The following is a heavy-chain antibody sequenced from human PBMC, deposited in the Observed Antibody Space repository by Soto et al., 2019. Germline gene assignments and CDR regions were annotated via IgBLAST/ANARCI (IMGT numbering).Heavy chain of an antibody. Sequence: ASVKVSCKASGYTFTSYYMHWVRQAPGQGLEWMGIINPSGGSTSYAQKFQGRVTMTRDTSTSTVYMELSSLRSEDTAVYYCASDVTAVNWFDPWGQGTLVPVSS. CDR3: ASDVTAVNWFDP. CDR2: INPSGGST. J-gene: IGHJ5*02. V-gene: IGHV1-46*01. CDR1: GYTFTSYY. D-gene: IGHD2-21*02.